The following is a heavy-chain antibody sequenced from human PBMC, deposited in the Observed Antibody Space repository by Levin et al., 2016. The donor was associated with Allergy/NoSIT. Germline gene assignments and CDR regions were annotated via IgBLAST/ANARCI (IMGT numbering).Heavy chain of an antibody. CDR3: ARVEDSGYGSKRFDP. CDR1: GYTFTSYA. Sequence: ASVKVSCKASGYTFTSYAMHWVRQAPGQRLEWMGWINAGNGNTKYSQKFQGRVTITRDTSASTAYMELSSLRSEDTAVYYCARVEDSGYGSKRFDPWGQGTLVTVSS. CDR2: INAGNGNT. V-gene: IGHV1-3*01. J-gene: IGHJ5*02. D-gene: IGHD5-12*01.